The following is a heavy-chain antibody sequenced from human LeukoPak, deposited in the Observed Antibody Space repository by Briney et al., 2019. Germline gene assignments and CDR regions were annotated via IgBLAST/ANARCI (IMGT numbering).Heavy chain of an antibody. D-gene: IGHD6-19*01. CDR2: IYHTATT. Sequence: SETLSLTCAVSGDSIRSDRWNWIRQIPGKGLEWIGYIYHTATTNYNHSFRTRVTMSLDTSNDQFSLRLTSVTAADTAVYYCARTPARSGWAYYFDYWGQGALVTVSS. J-gene: IGHJ4*02. CDR3: ARTPARSGWAYYFDY. V-gene: IGHV4-4*09. CDR1: GDSIRSDR.